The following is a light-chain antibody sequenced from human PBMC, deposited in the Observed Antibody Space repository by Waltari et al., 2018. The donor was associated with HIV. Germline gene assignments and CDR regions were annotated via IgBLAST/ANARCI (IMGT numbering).Light chain of an antibody. CDR3: TSYTNIRTWV. J-gene: IGLJ3*02. Sequence: QFALTQPASVSGSPGQSVHLPRAWNTRSLGWYNYFPWLQQHPGKAPKLIIYDVTNRPPGVFNRFSGSKSGNTASLTISGLQAEDEADYYCTSYTNIRTWVFGGGTKLTVL. CDR2: DVT. V-gene: IGLV2-14*03. CDR1: RSLGWYNY.